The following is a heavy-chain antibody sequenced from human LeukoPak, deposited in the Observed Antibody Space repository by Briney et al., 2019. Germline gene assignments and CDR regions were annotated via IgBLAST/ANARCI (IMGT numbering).Heavy chain of an antibody. CDR2: IYFNGNT. D-gene: IGHD2-15*01. V-gene: IGHV4-59*01. J-gene: IGHJ3*02. CDR1: GGSISSYY. CDR3: AXXWVGGXXXXSSCSYLWHAFXI. Sequence: SETLSLTCTVSGGSISSYYWSWIRQSPGKGLEWIGYIYFNGNTNYSPSLKSRVTMSVDTSKSQFSLKLNSVTTADPAVYYCAXXWVGGXXXXSSCSYLWHAFXIWGRGXMVTVSS.